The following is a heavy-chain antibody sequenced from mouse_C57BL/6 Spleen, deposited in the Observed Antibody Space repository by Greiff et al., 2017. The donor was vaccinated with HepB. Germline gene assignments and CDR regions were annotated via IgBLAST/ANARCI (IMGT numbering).Heavy chain of an antibody. J-gene: IGHJ2*01. CDR2: INPSSGYT. Sequence: VQLQQSGAELARPGASVKMSCKASGYTFTSYTMHWVKQRPGQGLEWIGYINPSSGYTKYNQKFKDKATLTADKSSSTAYMQLSSLTSEDSAVYYCAREKAAQATGDYWGQGTTLTVSS. CDR3: AREKAAQATGDY. D-gene: IGHD3-2*02. V-gene: IGHV1-4*01. CDR1: GYTFTSYT.